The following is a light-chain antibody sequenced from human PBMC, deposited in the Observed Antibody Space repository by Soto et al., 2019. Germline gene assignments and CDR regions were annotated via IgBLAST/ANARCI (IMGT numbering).Light chain of an antibody. Sequence: QSVLTQPPSASGTPGQRVTISCSGSSSNIGSNTVNWYQQLPGTAPKLLIYSHNQRPSGVPARFSVSKSGTPASLAISGLQSEDEADDYCATWDDSLDAYVFGTGTKVTVL. CDR2: SHN. V-gene: IGLV1-44*01. CDR3: ATWDDSLDAYV. J-gene: IGLJ1*01. CDR1: SSNIGSNT.